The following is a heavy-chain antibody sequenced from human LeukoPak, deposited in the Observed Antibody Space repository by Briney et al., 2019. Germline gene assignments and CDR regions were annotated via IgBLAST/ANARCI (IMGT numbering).Heavy chain of an antibody. D-gene: IGHD3-9*01. CDR3: ARWDLLTGYALEY. V-gene: IGHV4-34*01. J-gene: IGHJ4*02. CDR1: GGSFSGYY. Sequence: PSETLSLTCAVYGGSFSGYYWSWIRQPPGKGLEWIGEINHSGSTNYNPSLKSRVTISVDTSKNQFSLKLSSVTAADTAVYYCARWDLLTGYALEYWGQGTLVTVSS. CDR2: INHSGST.